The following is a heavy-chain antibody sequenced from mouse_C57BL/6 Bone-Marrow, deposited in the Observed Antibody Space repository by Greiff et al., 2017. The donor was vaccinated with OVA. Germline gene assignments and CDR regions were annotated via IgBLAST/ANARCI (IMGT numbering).Heavy chain of an antibody. Sequence: VQLQQSGAELARPGASVKLSCKASGYTFTSYGISWVKQRTGQGLEWIGEIYPRSGNTYYNEKFKGKATLTADKSSSTAYMELRSLTSEDAAVYFCARTYNKFAYWGQGTLVTVSA. CDR3: ARTYNKFAY. J-gene: IGHJ3*01. D-gene: IGHD2-12*01. CDR2: IYPRSGNT. V-gene: IGHV1-81*01. CDR1: GYTFTSYG.